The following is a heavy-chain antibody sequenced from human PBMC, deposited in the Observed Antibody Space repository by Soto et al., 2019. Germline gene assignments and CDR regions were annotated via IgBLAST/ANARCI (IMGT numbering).Heavy chain of an antibody. V-gene: IGHV4-39*01. J-gene: IGHJ4*02. CDR2: IYYSGRS. Sequence: PSETLSLTCTVSGGSLSTISYYCGWIRQPPGKGLEWIGTIYYSGRSYHNPSLKSRVTISVDTSKNQFSLTLTSVTAEDTAVFFCASRVEGLYSGNDRYYFDYWGQGTLVTVSS. CDR3: ASRVEGLYSGNDRYYFDY. CDR1: GGSLSTISYY. D-gene: IGHD5-12*01.